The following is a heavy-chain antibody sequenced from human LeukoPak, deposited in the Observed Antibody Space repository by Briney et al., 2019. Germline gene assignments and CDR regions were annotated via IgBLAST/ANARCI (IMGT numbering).Heavy chain of an antibody. J-gene: IGHJ4*02. D-gene: IGHD3-16*01. CDR2: IYYSEST. CDR1: GGSISSYY. CDR3: ASILGGGYFDY. Sequence: PSETLSLTCTVSGGSISSYYWSWIRQPPGKGLEWIGYIYYSESTNYNPSLKSRVTISVDTSKNQFSLKLSSVTAADTAVYYCASILGGGYFDYWGQGTLVTVSS. V-gene: IGHV4-59*01.